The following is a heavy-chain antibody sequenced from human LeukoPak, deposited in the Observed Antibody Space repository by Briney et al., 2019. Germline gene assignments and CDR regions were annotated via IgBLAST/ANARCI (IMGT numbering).Heavy chain of an antibody. J-gene: IGHJ4*02. D-gene: IGHD5-24*01. V-gene: IGHV4-38-2*01. Sequence: PSETLSLTCAVSGYSIRSGFYWGWIRQPPGKGLEWIGSIQHSGSTFYNPSLRSRVTISVDTSKNQFSLKMTSVTAADTAVYYCVRGPPRFVSYWGQGTLVTVSS. CDR3: VRGPPRFVSY. CDR2: IQHSGST. CDR1: GYSIRSGFY.